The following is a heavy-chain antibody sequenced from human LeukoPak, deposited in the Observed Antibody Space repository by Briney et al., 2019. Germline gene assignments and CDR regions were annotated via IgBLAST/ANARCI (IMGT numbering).Heavy chain of an antibody. CDR2: MNPNSGNT. CDR1: GYTFTSYD. J-gene: IGHJ6*03. V-gene: IGHV1-8*03. D-gene: IGHD6-6*01. CDR3: ARGRAARRNYYYYYMDV. Sequence: ASVKVSCKASGYTFTSYDINWVRQAAGQGREWMGWMNPNSGNTGYAQKFQGRVTITRNTSISTAYMELSSLRSEDTAVYYCARGRAARRNYYYYYMDVWGKGTTVTVSS.